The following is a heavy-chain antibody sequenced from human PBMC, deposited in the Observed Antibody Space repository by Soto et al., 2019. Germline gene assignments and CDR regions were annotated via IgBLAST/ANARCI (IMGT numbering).Heavy chain of an antibody. CDR1: GYTFTSYA. CDR2: INAGNGNT. Sequence: ASVKVSCKASGYTFTSYAMHWVRQAPGQRLEWMGWINAGNGNTKYSQKFQGRVTITRDTSASTAYMELSSLRSEDTSVYYCARWSFESSGYDFNDYYDSSGYYTWGQGTLVTVSS. CDR3: ARWSFESSGYDFNDYYDSSGYYT. D-gene: IGHD3-22*01. V-gene: IGHV1-3*01. J-gene: IGHJ5*02.